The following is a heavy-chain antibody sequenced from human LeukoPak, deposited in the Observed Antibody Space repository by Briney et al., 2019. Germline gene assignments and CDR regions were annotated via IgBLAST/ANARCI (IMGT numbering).Heavy chain of an antibody. D-gene: IGHD3-22*01. J-gene: IGHJ4*02. CDR3: AKATYYYDSSGLH. V-gene: IGHV3-23*01. Sequence: GGSLRLSCAASGFTFSSYAMSWVRQAPGEGLEWVSAISGSGGSTYYADSVKGRFTISRDNSKNTLYLQMNSLRAEDTAVYYCAKATYYYDSSGLHWGRGTLVTVSS. CDR2: ISGSGGST. CDR1: GFTFSSYA.